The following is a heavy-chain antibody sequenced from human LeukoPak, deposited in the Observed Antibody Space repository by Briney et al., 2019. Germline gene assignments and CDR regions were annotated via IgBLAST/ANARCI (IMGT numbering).Heavy chain of an antibody. D-gene: IGHD4-17*01. CDR3: ASLMTTTDELDY. Sequence: GGSLRLSCAASGFTFNTYSMNWLRQAPGKGLEWVAVISYDGSNKYYADSVKGRFTISRDNSKNTLYLQMNSLRAEDTAVYYCASLMTTTDELDYWGQGTLVTVSS. V-gene: IGHV3-30*03. CDR1: GFTFNTYS. J-gene: IGHJ4*02. CDR2: ISYDGSNK.